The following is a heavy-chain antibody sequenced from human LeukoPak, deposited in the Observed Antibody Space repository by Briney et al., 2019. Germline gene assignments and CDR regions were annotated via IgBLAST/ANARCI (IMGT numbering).Heavy chain of an antibody. Sequence: PGGSLRLSCAASGFSFTAYSMNWGRQAPGRGLEWISYIGPGGDIYYADSVTGRFTVSRDTAKNSLYLQMNGLRVEDTAVYYCARRFDSWGQGTLVTVSS. CDR2: IGPGGDI. J-gene: IGHJ4*02. V-gene: IGHV3-48*01. CDR3: ARRFDS. CDR1: GFSFTAYS.